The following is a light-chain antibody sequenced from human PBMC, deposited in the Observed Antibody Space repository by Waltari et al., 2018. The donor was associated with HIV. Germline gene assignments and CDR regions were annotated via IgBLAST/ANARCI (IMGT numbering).Light chain of an antibody. J-gene: IGLJ3*02. Sequence: SALTQPASVSGFPGQSITISCTGADSDFGFYNFVSWYQQHPGKVPKVIRYEFDSRSSGVSDRCSGSKSGNTASLTISGLQTEDEADYYCASYTANHTVMFGGGTKVTVL. V-gene: IGLV2-14*01. CDR3: ASYTANHTVM. CDR2: EFD. CDR1: DSDFGFYNF.